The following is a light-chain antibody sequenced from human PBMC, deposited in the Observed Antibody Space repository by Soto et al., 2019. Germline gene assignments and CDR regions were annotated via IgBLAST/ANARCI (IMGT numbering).Light chain of an antibody. CDR1: QTVSTS. Sequence: EIVMTQSPATLPVSPGERATLSCRASQTVSTSLAWYQQKPGRAPRLLIYGASTRATGFPARFSGSGSGTEFTLTISSLQSEDFAVYYCQQYNGWPITFGQGTRLEI. CDR3: QQYNGWPIT. CDR2: GAS. V-gene: IGKV3-15*01. J-gene: IGKJ5*01.